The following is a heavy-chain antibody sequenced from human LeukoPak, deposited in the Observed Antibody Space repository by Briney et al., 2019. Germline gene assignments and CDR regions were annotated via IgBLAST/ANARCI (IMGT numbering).Heavy chain of an antibody. Sequence: SETLSLTCAVYGGSFSGYYWSWIRQPPGKGLEWIGEINHSGSTNYNPSLKSRVTISVDTSKNQFSLKLSSVTAADTAAYYCAANYYDSSAWGQGTLVTVSS. V-gene: IGHV4-34*01. CDR3: AANYYDSSA. D-gene: IGHD3-22*01. CDR2: INHSGST. CDR1: GGSFSGYY. J-gene: IGHJ5*02.